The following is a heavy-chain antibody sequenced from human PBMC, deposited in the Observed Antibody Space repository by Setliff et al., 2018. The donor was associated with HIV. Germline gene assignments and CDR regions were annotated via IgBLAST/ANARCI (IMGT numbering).Heavy chain of an antibody. CDR3: VRGVQSPPHYSYYYMD. V-gene: IGHV1-69*02. CDR2: IIPILGVA. CDR1: RSTFNSHT. Sequence: ASVKVSCKASRSTFNSHTINWVRQAPGQGLDWMGRIIPILGVANYAQRFQGKVTITADKSTSTAYMELTSLRFDDTAMYYCVRGVQSPPHYSYYYMD. J-gene: IGHJ6*03. D-gene: IGHD3-3*01.